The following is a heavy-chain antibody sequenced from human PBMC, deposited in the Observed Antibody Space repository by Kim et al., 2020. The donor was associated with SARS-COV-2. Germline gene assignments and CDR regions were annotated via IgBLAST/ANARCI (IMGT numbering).Heavy chain of an antibody. J-gene: IGHJ4*02. V-gene: IGHV4-34*01. CDR1: GGSFSGYY. CDR3: ARGRQGRYFDMGWTQDYYFDY. Sequence: SETLSLTCAVYGGSFSGYYWNWIRQPPGKGLEWIGEINHSGNTNQNPSLKSRVTISIDTSNNHFSLKLRSVTAADTAVYYCARGRQGRYFDMGWTQDYYFDYWGQGALVTVSS. D-gene: IGHD3-22*01. CDR2: INHSGNT.